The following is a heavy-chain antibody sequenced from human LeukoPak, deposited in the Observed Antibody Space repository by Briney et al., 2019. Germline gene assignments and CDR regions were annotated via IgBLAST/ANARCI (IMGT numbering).Heavy chain of an antibody. CDR3: ARYSYDSSGRTWDY. Sequence: KPGGSLRLSCAASGFTFSSHSMNWVRQAPGKGLEWVSSISSSSSYIYYADSVKGRFTISRDNAKNSLYLQMNSLRAEDTAVYYCARYSYDSSGRTWDYWGQGTLVTVSS. CDR1: GFTFSSHS. V-gene: IGHV3-21*01. CDR2: ISSSSSYI. J-gene: IGHJ4*02. D-gene: IGHD3-22*01.